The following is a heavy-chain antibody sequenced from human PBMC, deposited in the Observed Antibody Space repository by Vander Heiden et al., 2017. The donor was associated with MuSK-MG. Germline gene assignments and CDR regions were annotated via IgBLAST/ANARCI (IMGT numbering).Heavy chain of an antibody. J-gene: IGHJ6*03. CDR2: IIPIFGTA. D-gene: IGHD6-13*01. V-gene: IGHV1-69*01. Sequence: QVQLVQSGAEVKKPGSSVKVSCKVSGGTFSSYAISWVRQAPGQGLEWMGGIIPIFGTANYAQKFQGRVTITADESTSTAYMELSSLRSEDTAVYYCARAGIAASWYYYMDVWGKGTTVTVSS. CDR1: GGTFSSYA. CDR3: ARAGIAASWYYYMDV.